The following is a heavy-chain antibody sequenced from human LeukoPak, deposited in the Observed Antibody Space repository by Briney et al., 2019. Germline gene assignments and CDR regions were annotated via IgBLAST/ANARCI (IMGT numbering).Heavy chain of an antibody. J-gene: IGHJ6*02. D-gene: IGHD3-10*01. CDR1: GFTFSTSA. CDR2: IVVGSANT. V-gene: IGHV1-58*02. Sequence: SVKVSCKASGFTFSTSAMQWVRQARGQRLEWIGWIVVGSANTNYAQKFQGRVTITRDMSTSTAYMEVSGLRSEDAAVYYCAATVEGSGPYYGMDVWGQGTTVTV. CDR3: AATVEGSGPYYGMDV.